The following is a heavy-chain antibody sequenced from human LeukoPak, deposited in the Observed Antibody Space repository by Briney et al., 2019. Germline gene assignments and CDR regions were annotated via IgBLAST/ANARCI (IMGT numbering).Heavy chain of an antibody. CDR2: IKSKNVGGTT. V-gene: IGHV3-15*01. J-gene: IGHJ5*02. Sequence: GGSLRLSCAASGYTFNNAWMNWVRQAPGKGLEWVGRIKSKNVGGTTDYAAPVKGRFTISRDDSKNTVYLQMNSLKIEDTAVYYCTSHAAFDPWGQGTLVTVSS. CDR1: GYTFNNAW. CDR3: TSHAAFDP.